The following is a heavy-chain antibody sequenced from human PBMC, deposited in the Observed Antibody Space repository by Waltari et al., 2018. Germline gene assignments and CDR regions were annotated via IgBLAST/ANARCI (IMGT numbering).Heavy chain of an antibody. V-gene: IGHV4-34*01. D-gene: IGHD1-26*01. Sequence: QVQLQQWGAGLLKPSEPLSLTCAVYGGSFRGYYWSWIRQPPGKGLEWIGEINHSGSTNYNPSLKSRVTISVDTSKNQFSLKLSSVTAADTAVYYCARSVGATRRYYYYYYGMDVWGQGTTVTVSS. CDR1: GGSFRGYY. CDR2: INHSGST. CDR3: ARSVGATRRYYYYYYGMDV. J-gene: IGHJ6*02.